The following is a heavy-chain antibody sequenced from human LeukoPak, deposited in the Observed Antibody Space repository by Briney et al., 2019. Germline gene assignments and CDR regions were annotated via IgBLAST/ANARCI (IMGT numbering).Heavy chain of an antibody. D-gene: IGHD3-3*01. Sequence: SETLSLTCTVSGASISDYFWGWIRHPPGKGLEWIGHIFGNVSPDYNPSLKSRVTITTDTSKNQFSLQLTSVTAADTAMYFRARRFRTSATLHHDAYDIWGQGTEVTVSS. J-gene: IGHJ3*02. V-gene: IGHV4-4*09. CDR2: IFGNVSP. CDR1: GASISDYF. CDR3: ARRFRTSATLHHDAYDI.